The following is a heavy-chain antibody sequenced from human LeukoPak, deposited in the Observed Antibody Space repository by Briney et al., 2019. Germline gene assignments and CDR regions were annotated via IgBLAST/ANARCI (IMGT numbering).Heavy chain of an antibody. V-gene: IGHV3-9*01. Sequence: PGRSLRLSCADSGFTFDDYAMHWVRQAPGKGLEWVSGISWNSGSIGYADSVKGRFTISRDNAKNSLYLQMNSLRAEDTALYYCATTRAAQSWSFVFDYWGQGTLVTVSS. CDR3: ATTRAAQSWSFVFDY. D-gene: IGHD3-3*01. CDR2: ISWNSGSI. J-gene: IGHJ4*02. CDR1: GFTFDDYA.